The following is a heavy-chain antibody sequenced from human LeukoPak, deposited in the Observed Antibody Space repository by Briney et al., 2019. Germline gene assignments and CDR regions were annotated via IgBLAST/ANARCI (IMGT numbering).Heavy chain of an antibody. V-gene: IGHV1-8*01. J-gene: IGHJ4*02. Sequence: GASVKVSCKASGYTFTSCDINWVRQATGQGLEWMAWMNPNSGNTGYAQKFQGRVTMTRNTSISTAYMELSSLTSEDTAVYYCARGRAAPIAVAWGWGQGTPVTVSS. CDR3: ARGRAAPIAVAWG. D-gene: IGHD6-19*01. CDR2: MNPNSGNT. CDR1: GYTFTSCD.